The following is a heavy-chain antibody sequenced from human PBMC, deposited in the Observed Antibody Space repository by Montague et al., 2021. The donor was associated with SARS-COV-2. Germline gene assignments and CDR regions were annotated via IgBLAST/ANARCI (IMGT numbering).Heavy chain of an antibody. Sequence: SETLSLTYAISGGSFSNYYWSWIRQPPGKGLEWIAEVNQSGTTIYNPFVKSRVTISEDTSKNQFYLRLNSVTAADTAVYYCARGRRPVVLPGAGPGGRAFDIWGQGTMVTVSS. CDR3: ARGRRPVVLPGAGPGGRAFDI. D-gene: IGHD2-15*01. CDR2: VNQSGTT. CDR1: GGSFSNYY. J-gene: IGHJ3*02. V-gene: IGHV4-34*01.